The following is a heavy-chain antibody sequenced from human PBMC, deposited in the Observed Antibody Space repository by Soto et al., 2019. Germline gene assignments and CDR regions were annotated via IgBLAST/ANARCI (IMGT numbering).Heavy chain of an antibody. V-gene: IGHV3-23*01. D-gene: IGHD5-18*01. CDR3: AKEAQLWSYFDY. CDR1: RFTFSSYA. CDR2: IRGSGGRT. J-gene: IGHJ4*02. Sequence: VQLLESGGGLVQPGGSLRLSCVASRFTFSSYAMTWVRQATGKGLEWVSTIRGSGGRTYYADSVKGRFTISRDNSKNTLYLQMNSVKAEATAVYYCAKEAQLWSYFDYGGQGTLSTVSS.